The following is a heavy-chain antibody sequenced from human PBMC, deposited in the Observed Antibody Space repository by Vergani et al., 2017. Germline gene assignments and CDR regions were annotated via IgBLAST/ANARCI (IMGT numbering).Heavy chain of an antibody. CDR1: GFTFSSYS. J-gene: IGHJ4*02. Sequence: VQLVESGGGVVQPGRSLRLSCAASGFTFSSYSMNWVRQAPGKGLEWVSYISSSSSTIYYADSVKGRFTISRDNAKNSLYLQMNSLRAEDTAVYYCARATDDYGDYWGQGTLVTVSS. CDR2: ISSSSSTI. V-gene: IGHV3-48*01. CDR3: ARATDDYGDY.